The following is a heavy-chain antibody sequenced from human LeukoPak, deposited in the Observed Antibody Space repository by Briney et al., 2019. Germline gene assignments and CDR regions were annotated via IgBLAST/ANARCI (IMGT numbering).Heavy chain of an antibody. D-gene: IGHD3-22*01. V-gene: IGHV3-23*01. CDR3: ARDSPDYDSSGYYYRGSDY. Sequence: GGSLRLSCAASGFTFSSYGMSWVRQAPGKGLEWVSAISGSDGSTYYADSVKGRFTISRDNSKNTLYLQMNSLRAEDTAVYYCARDSPDYDSSGYYYRGSDYWGQGTLVTVSS. CDR2: ISGSDGST. CDR1: GFTFSSYG. J-gene: IGHJ4*02.